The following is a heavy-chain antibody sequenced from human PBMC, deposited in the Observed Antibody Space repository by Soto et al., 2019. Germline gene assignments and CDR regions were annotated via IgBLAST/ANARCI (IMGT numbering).Heavy chain of an antibody. Sequence: GGSLRLSCAASGFSFSDYYMTWIRQAPGKGLEWVSHISGSGASIYYADSVRGRFTISRDNAKKSLYLQMKSLRVDDTAVYYCARVGYTSSSRYPYYWGRGTQVTVSS. CDR2: ISGSGASI. CDR3: ARVGYTSSSRYPYY. D-gene: IGHD6-6*01. V-gene: IGHV3-11*01. CDR1: GFSFSDYY. J-gene: IGHJ4*02.